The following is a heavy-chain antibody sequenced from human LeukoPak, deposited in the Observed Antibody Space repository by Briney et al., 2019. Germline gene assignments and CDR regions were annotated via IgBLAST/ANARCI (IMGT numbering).Heavy chain of an antibody. J-gene: IGHJ3*02. CDR1: GYDFTTHW. CDR2: IYPDDSDT. V-gene: IGHV5-51*01. CDR3: ARLNADTAMVIDAFEI. Sequence: GESLKIYCQGSGYDFTTHWIGWVRQMPGKGLEWMGIIYPDDSDTRYSPPFQGQVAISADKSITTAYLQWSSLKASDTAMYYCARLNADTAMVIDAFEIWGQGTKVTVSS. D-gene: IGHD5-18*01.